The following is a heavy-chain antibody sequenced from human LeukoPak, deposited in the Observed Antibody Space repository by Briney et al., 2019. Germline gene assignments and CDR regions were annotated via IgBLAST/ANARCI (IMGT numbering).Heavy chain of an antibody. CDR3: ARDPRGYSYSFDY. Sequence: SETLSLTCTVSGGSISSYYWSWIRQPPGKGLEWNGRIYTSGSTNYNPSLKSRVTVSVDTSKNQFSLKLSSVTAADTAVYYCARDPRGYSYSFDYWGQGTLVTVSS. D-gene: IGHD5-18*01. V-gene: IGHV4-4*07. J-gene: IGHJ4*02. CDR2: IYTSGST. CDR1: GGSISSYY.